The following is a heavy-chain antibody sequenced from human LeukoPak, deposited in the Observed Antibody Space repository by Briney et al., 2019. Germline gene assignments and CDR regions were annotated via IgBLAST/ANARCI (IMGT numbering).Heavy chain of an antibody. V-gene: IGHV3-23*01. CDR2: ISGSGGNT. Sequence: GGSLRLSCAASGFTFASYAMTWVRQAPGKGLEWFSAISGSGGNTYYADSVKGRFTISRDNYKNTLYLQMNSLRAEDTAVYYCARDSGIYDSSGYYGLSYYGMDVWGQGTTVTVSS. D-gene: IGHD3-22*01. J-gene: IGHJ6*02. CDR1: GFTFASYA. CDR3: ARDSGIYDSSGYYGLSYYGMDV.